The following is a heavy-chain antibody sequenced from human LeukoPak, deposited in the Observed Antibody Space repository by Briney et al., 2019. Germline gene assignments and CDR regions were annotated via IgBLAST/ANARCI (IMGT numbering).Heavy chain of an antibody. D-gene: IGHD6-6*01. CDR1: GGSISSGSYY. CDR2: IYTSGST. Sequence: SETLSLTCTVSGGSISSGSYYWSWIRQPAGKGLEWIGRIYTSGSTNYDPSLKSRVTISVDTSKNQFSLKLSSVTAADTAVYYCARGVVSSIAHLRYFDYWGQGTLVTVSS. J-gene: IGHJ4*02. V-gene: IGHV4-61*02. CDR3: ARGVVSSIAHLRYFDY.